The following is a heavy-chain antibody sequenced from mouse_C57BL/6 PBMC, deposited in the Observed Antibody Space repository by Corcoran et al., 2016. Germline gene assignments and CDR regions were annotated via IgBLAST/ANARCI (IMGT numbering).Heavy chain of an antibody. Sequence: QIQLVQSGPALKKPGETVKISCKASGYTFTTYGMSWVKQAPGKGLKWMGWINTYSGVPTYADDFKGRFAFSLEPSASTAYLQINNLKNEDTATYFCARVDYAWFAYWGQGTLVTVSA. D-gene: IGHD2-4*01. CDR1: GYTFTTYG. V-gene: IGHV9-3*01. J-gene: IGHJ3*01. CDR2: INTYSGVP. CDR3: ARVDYAWFAY.